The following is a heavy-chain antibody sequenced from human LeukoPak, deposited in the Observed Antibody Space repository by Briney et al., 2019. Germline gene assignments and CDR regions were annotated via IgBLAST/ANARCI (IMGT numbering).Heavy chain of an antibody. Sequence: GGSLRLSCAASGIAFSNYWMKWVRQAPGKGLEWLATIKQDGSVKFYVDSVKGRFTISRDNAGNSLYLQMNSLRAEDTAVYYCATYHNTLTAKRSYYWGQGTLVTVSS. CDR2: IKQDGSVK. V-gene: IGHV3-7*03. CDR3: ATYHNTLTAKRSYY. J-gene: IGHJ4*02. CDR1: GIAFSNYW. D-gene: IGHD2-21*02.